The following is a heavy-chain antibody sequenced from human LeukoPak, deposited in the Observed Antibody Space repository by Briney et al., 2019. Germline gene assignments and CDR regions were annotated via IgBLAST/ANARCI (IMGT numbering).Heavy chain of an antibody. CDR2: IYYSGST. D-gene: IGHD2-8*02. V-gene: IGHV4-39*07. J-gene: IGHJ6*03. Sequence: SETLSLTCTVSGGSISSSSYCWGWIRQPPGKGLEWIGSIYYSGSTYYNPSLKSRVTISVDTSKNQFSLKLSSVTAADTAVYYCARDIPPSYWPGPEDYYYMDVWGKGTTVTVSS. CDR3: ARDIPPSYWPGPEDYYYMDV. CDR1: GGSISSSSYC.